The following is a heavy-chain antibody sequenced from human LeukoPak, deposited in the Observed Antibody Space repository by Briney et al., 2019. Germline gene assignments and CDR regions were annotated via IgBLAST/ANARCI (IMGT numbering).Heavy chain of an antibody. CDR2: IYDSGTT. D-gene: IGHD1-26*01. J-gene: IGHJ4*02. Sequence: SVTLSLTCTVSGVSISSYYWSWIRQTPGKGLEWMGYIYDSGTTNHNPSLKSRVTISVDTSKNQFSLKLSSVTAADTAVYYCAGRYISRLDFWGQGTLVTVSS. V-gene: IGHV4-59*01. CDR1: GVSISSYY. CDR3: AGRYISRLDF.